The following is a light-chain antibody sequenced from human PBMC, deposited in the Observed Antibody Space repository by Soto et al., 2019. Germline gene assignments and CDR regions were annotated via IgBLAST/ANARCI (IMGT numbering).Light chain of an antibody. CDR3: QQYETFSGT. V-gene: IGKV1-5*01. Sequence: DIQMTQSPSTLSASVGDTVTVTCRASQSVSGWLAWYQQKPGEAPKLLIYDASALPRGAPSRFSVSGSRKKFTLAIASLQSDDTATYYCQQYETFSGTFGPGTKVDIK. CDR1: QSVSGW. J-gene: IGKJ1*01. CDR2: DAS.